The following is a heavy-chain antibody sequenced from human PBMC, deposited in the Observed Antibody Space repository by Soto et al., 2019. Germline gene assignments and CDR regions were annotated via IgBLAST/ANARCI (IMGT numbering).Heavy chain of an antibody. CDR2: INSDGSST. J-gene: IGHJ4*02. CDR1: GFTFSSYW. CDR3: ARESHGYSSPRGGYFDY. Sequence: EVQLVESGGGLVQPGGSLRLSCAAYGFTFSSYWMHWVRQAPGKGLVWVSRINSDGSSTSYADSVKGRFTISRDNAKNTLYLQMNSLRAEDTAVYYCARESHGYSSPRGGYFDYWGQGTLVTVSS. D-gene: IGHD6-13*01. V-gene: IGHV3-74*01.